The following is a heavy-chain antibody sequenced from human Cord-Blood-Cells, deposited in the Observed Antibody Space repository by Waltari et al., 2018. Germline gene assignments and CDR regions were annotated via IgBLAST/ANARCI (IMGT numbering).Heavy chain of an antibody. D-gene: IGHD6-6*01. V-gene: IGHV1-69*01. CDR2: NIPIFGTA. J-gene: IGHJ4*02. CDR3: ARGEGQQLVC. CDR1: GGTFGTYA. Sequence: QVQLVQCGAEVKKPGSSVMVSCKASGGTFGTYAISWVRQAPGQGLQWMGGNIPIFGTANDARKFQGRVTITADESTSTAYMELSSLRSEDTAVYYCARGEGQQLVCWGQGTLVTVSS.